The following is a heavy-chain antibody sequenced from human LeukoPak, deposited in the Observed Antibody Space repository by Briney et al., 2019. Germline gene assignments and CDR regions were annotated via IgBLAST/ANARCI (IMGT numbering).Heavy chain of an antibody. CDR2: VSADGGNT. CDR1: GFTFASYA. Sequence: GSLRLSCTASGFTFASYAMSWVRQAPGKGLEWVSGVSADGGNTYYADSVKGRFSISRDNSQSTLYLQVSSLRADDTAVYYCAKDWGGTTPYYFDYWGQGTLVTVSS. CDR3: AKDWGGTTPYYFDY. D-gene: IGHD1-7*01. J-gene: IGHJ4*02. V-gene: IGHV3-23*01.